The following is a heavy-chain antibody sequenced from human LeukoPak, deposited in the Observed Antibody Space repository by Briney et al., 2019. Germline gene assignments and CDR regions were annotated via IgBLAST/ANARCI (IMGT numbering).Heavy chain of an antibody. CDR3: ARLGGGYSYGYYLDY. D-gene: IGHD5-18*01. CDR1: GASLNNYY. Sequence: SETLSLTCTVSGASLNNYYWSWIRQPPGKGLEYIGFIYYSGTTNYNPSLKSRVTISVDTSKNQFSLKLSSVTAADTAVYYWARLGGGYSYGYYLDYWGQGTLVTVSS. J-gene: IGHJ4*02. V-gene: IGHV4-59*08. CDR2: IYYSGTT.